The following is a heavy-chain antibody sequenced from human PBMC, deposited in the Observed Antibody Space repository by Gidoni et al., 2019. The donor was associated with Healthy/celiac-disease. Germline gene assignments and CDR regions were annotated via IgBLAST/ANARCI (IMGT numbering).Heavy chain of an antibody. CDR2: IWYDGSNK. J-gene: IGHJ6*02. V-gene: IGHV3-33*01. CDR1: GFTFSSYG. Sequence: QVQLVESGGGVVQPGRSLRLSCAASGFTFSSYGMHWVRQAPGKGLEWVAVIWYDGSNKYYADSVKGRFTISRDNSKNTLYLQMNSLRAEDTAVYYCARDSIPESGYYDYGMDVWGQGTTVTVSS. D-gene: IGHD2-2*02. CDR3: ARDSIPESGYYDYGMDV.